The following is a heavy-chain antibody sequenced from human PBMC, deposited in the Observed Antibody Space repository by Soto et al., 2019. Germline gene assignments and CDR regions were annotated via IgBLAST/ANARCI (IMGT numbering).Heavy chain of an antibody. CDR2: MNPNSGNT. V-gene: IGHV1-8*01. CDR1: GYTFTSYD. J-gene: IGHJ3*02. D-gene: IGHD6-13*01. Sequence: ASVKVSCKASGYTFTSYDINWVRQATGQGLEWMGWMNPNSGNTDYAQKFQGRVTMTTDTSMSTAYMELRSLRSEDTAVYYCARELSSSYDAFDIWGQGTMVTVSS. CDR3: ARELSSSYDAFDI.